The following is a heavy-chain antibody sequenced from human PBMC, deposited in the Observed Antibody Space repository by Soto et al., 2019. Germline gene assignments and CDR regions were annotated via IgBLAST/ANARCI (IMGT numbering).Heavy chain of an antibody. CDR2: IWDDGSNK. CDR3: ARDRRWEYIVVVPARGPPDYMVV. CDR1: GFTFSSYG. V-gene: IGHV3-33*01. J-gene: IGHJ6*03. D-gene: IGHD2-2*01. Sequence: QVQLVESGGGVVQPGRSLRLSCAASGFTFSSYGMHWVRQAPGKGLEWVAVIWDDGSNKYYADSVKGRLTISRDNSKNTLYLQMNSLRAEDTAVYYCARDRRWEYIVVVPARGPPDYMVVWCKGTTVTVSS.